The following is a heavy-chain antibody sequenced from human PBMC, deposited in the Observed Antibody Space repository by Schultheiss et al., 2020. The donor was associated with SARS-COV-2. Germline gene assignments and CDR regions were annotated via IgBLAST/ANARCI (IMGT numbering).Heavy chain of an antibody. Sequence: GGSLRLSCAASGFTFDDYAMHWVRQAPGKGLEWVSGISWNSGSIGYADSVKGRFTISRHNSKNTLYLQMNSLRAEDTAVYYCARDGDTAMVPRGYYYYGMDVWGQGTTVTVSS. CDR1: GFTFDDYA. CDR3: ARDGDTAMVPRGYYYYGMDV. D-gene: IGHD5-18*01. V-gene: IGHV3-9*01. CDR2: ISWNSGSI. J-gene: IGHJ6*02.